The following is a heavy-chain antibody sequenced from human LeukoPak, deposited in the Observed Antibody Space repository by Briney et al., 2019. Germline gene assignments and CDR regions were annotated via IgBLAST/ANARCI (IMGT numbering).Heavy chain of an antibody. CDR2: ISYDGSNK. CDR3: ATVYGDYDP. D-gene: IGHD4-17*01. J-gene: IGHJ5*02. V-gene: IGHV3-30*04. Sequence: PGGSLRLSCAASGFTFSSYAMHWVRQAPGKGLEWVAVISYDGSNKYYADSVKGRFTISRDNSKNTLYLQMNSLRAEDTAVYYCATVYGDYDPGGQGTLVTVSS. CDR1: GFTFSSYA.